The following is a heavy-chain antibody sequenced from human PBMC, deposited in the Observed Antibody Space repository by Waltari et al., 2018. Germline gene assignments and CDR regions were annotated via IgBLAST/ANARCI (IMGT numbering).Heavy chain of an antibody. CDR2: IIPMRGIA. Sequence: QVQLVQSGAEVKKPGSSVKVSCKASGGTFSSYAISWVRQAPGQGLEWMGGIIPMRGIANYAQKFQGRVTSTADESTSTAYMELSRLRSEDTAVYYCARGPFVGGHADYWGQGTLVTVSS. J-gene: IGHJ4*02. CDR1: GGTFSSYA. D-gene: IGHD1-26*01. CDR3: ARGPFVGGHADY. V-gene: IGHV1-69*04.